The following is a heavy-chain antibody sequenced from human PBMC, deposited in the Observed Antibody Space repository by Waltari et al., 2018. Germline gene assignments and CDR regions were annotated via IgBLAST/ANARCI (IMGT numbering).Heavy chain of an antibody. CDR1: GFTFDDYA. V-gene: IGHV3-9*01. Sequence: EVQLVESGGGLVQPGRSLRLSCAASGFTFDDYAMHWVRQAPGKGLEWVSGSSWNSGSIGYADSVKGRFTISRDNAKNSLYLQMNSLRAEDTALYYCAKGGRDGYNWQAFDIWGQGTMVTVSS. D-gene: IGHD5-12*01. CDR3: AKGGRDGYNWQAFDI. CDR2: SSWNSGSI. J-gene: IGHJ3*02.